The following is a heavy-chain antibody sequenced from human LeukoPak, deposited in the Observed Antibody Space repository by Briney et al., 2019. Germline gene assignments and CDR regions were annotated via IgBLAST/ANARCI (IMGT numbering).Heavy chain of an antibody. CDR1: GGSISSYY. V-gene: IGHV4-59*08. CDR2: IYYSGST. Sequence: PSETLSLTCTVSGGSISSYYWSWIRQPPGKGLEWIGYIYYSGSTNYNPSLKSRVTISVGTSKNQFSLKLRSVTAADTAVYYCARRSGYYYGMDVWGQGTTVTVSS. D-gene: IGHD3-3*01. J-gene: IGHJ6*02. CDR3: ARRSGYYYGMDV.